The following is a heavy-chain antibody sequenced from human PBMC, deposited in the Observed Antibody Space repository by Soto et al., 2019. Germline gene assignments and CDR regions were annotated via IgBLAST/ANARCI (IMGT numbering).Heavy chain of an antibody. Sequence: GGSLRLSCAASGFTFSSYGMHWVRQAPGKGLEWVAVISYDGSNKYYADSVKGRFTISRDNSKNTLYLQMNSLRAEDTAVYYCAKEVVSFEYYYYYMDVWGKGTTVTVSS. V-gene: IGHV3-30*18. J-gene: IGHJ6*03. CDR1: GFTFSSYG. CDR3: AKEVVSFEYYYYYMDV. CDR2: ISYDGSNK. D-gene: IGHD3-9*01.